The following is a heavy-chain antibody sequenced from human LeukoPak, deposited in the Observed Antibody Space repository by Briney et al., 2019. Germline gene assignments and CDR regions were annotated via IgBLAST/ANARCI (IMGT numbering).Heavy chain of an antibody. CDR1: GFTFDDYA. J-gene: IGHJ4*02. D-gene: IGHD6-19*01. Sequence: PGGSLRLSCAASGFTFDDYAMHWVRQAPGKGLEWVSGISWNSGSIGYADSVKGRFTISRDNAKNSLYLQMNSLRAEDTALYYCAKDMSSSGWYYFDYWGQGTLVTVSS. CDR3: AKDMSSSGWYYFDY. CDR2: ISWNSGSI. V-gene: IGHV3-9*01.